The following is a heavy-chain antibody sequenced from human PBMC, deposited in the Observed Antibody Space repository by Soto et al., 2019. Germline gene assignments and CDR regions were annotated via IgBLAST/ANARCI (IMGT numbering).Heavy chain of an antibody. CDR3: ARQIYGYFDY. D-gene: IGHD4-17*01. CDR2: IYYSGST. CDR1: GGSISSSSYY. Sequence: SETLSLTCTVSGGSISSSSYYWGWIRQPPGKGLEWIGSIYYSGSTYYDPSLKSRVTISVDTSKNQFSLKLSSVTAADTAVYYCARQIYGYFDYWGQGTLVTVSS. J-gene: IGHJ4*02. V-gene: IGHV4-39*01.